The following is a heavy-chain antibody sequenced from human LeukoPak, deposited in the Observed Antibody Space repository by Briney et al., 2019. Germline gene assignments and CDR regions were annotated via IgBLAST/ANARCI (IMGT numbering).Heavy chain of an antibody. D-gene: IGHD3-9*01. CDR3: ARESSRLRYFDWLSPPSLDF. CDR2: INAGNGNT. J-gene: IGHJ4*02. CDR1: GYTFTGYY. Sequence: WASVKVSCKASGYTFTGYYMHWVRQAPGQRLEWMGWINAGNGNTKYSQKFQGRVTITRDTSASTAYMELSSLRSEDTAVYYCARESSRLRYFDWLSPPSLDFWGQGTLVTVSS. V-gene: IGHV1-3*01.